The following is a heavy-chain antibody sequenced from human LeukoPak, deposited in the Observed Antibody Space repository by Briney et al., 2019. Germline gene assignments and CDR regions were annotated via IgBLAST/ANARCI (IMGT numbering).Heavy chain of an antibody. V-gene: IGHV3-23*01. CDR2: ISGSGGST. CDR3: AKEESSRYCSSTSCYLAANWFDP. Sequence: GGSLRLSCAASGFTFSSYWMSWVRQAPGKGLEWVSAISGSGGSTYYADSVKGRFTISRDNSKNTLYVQMKSLRAEDTAVYYCAKEESSRYCSSTSCYLAANWFDPWGQGTLVTVSS. CDR1: GFTFSSYW. D-gene: IGHD2-2*01. J-gene: IGHJ5*02.